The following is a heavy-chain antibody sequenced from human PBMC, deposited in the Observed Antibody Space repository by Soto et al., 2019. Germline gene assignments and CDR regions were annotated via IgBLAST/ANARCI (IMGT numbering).Heavy chain of an antibody. CDR1: GFTFTRYS. J-gene: IGHJ6*02. Sequence: GGSLRLSCAASGFTFTRYSMNWVRQAPGKGLEWVSSISSTTNYIYYGDSMKGRFTISRDNAKNSLYLEMNSLRAEDTAVYYCASRTGTHTYYGMDVWGQGTTVTVSS. V-gene: IGHV3-21*04. CDR2: ISSTTNYI. D-gene: IGHD1-7*01. CDR3: ASRTGTHTYYGMDV.